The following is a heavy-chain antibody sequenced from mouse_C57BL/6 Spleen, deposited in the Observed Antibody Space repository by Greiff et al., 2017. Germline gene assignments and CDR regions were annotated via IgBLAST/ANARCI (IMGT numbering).Heavy chain of an antibody. CDR1: YFAFTVSA. D-gene: IGHD2-2*01. CDR2: FTQYSGAT. CDR3: ARGGDDGGFAY. J-gene: IGHJ3*01. V-gene: IGHV1-49*01. Sequence: LKQSGAELVRPGSSVKLSCKDSYFAFTVSAMHWVKQRPGHGLEWIGSFTQYSGATEYSENFKGKATLTANTSSSTAYMELSSLTSEDSAVYDGARGGDDGGFAYWGQGTLVTVSA.